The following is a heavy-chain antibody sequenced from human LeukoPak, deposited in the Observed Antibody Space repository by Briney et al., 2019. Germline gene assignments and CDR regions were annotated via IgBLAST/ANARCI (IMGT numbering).Heavy chain of an antibody. V-gene: IGHV1-2*02. CDR1: GYTFTGYY. CDR2: INPNSGGT. D-gene: IGHD3-22*01. Sequence: GASVKVSCKASGYTFTGYYMHWVRQAPGQGLEWMGWINPNSGGTNYAQKFQGRVTMTRDTSISTAYMELSRLRSDDTAVYYCARVASTMIVVVSNYFDYWGQGTLVTVSS. J-gene: IGHJ4*02. CDR3: ARVASTMIVVVSNYFDY.